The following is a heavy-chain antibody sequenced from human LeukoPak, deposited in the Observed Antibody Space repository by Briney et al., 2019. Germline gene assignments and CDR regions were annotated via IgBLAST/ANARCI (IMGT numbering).Heavy chain of an antibody. CDR2: ISASGGST. CDR1: GFTFRSYA. V-gene: IGHV3-23*01. CDR3: AKVSGDYYYYYGMDV. J-gene: IGHJ6*02. D-gene: IGHD4-17*01. Sequence: PGGSLRLSCAASGFTFRSYAMSWVRQAPGKGLEWVSGISASGGSTYYADSVKGRFTISRDNSKNTLYLQMNSLRAEDTAVYYCAKVSGDYYYYYGMDVWGQGTTVTVSS.